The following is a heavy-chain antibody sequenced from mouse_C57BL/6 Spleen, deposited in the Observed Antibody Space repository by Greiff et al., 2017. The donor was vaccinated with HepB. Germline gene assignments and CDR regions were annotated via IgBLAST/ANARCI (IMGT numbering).Heavy chain of an antibody. CDR2: IDPSDSYT. CDR1: GYTFTSYW. D-gene: IGHD1-1*01. CDR3: AREDDGSSYWAMDY. J-gene: IGHJ4*01. V-gene: IGHV1-59*01. Sequence: VQLQQSGAELVRPGTSVKLSCKASGYTFTSYWMHWVKQRPGQGLEWIGVIDPSDSYTNYNQKFKGKATLTVDTSSSTAYMQLSSLTSEDSAVYYCAREDDGSSYWAMDYWGQGTSVTVSS.